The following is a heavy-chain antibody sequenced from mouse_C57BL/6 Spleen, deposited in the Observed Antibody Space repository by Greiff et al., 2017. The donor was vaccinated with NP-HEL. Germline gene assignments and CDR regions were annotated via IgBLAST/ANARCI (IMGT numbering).Heavy chain of an antibody. CDR3: ARWDYGNYYFDY. V-gene: IGHV1-52*01. Sequence: QVQLKQPGAELVRPGSSVKLSCKASGYTFTSYWMHWVKQRPIQGLEWIGNIDPSDSETHYNQKFKDKATLTVDKSSSTAYMQLSSLTSEDSAVYYCARWDYGNYYFDYWGQGTTLTVSS. J-gene: IGHJ2*01. D-gene: IGHD2-1*01. CDR2: IDPSDSET. CDR1: GYTFTSYW.